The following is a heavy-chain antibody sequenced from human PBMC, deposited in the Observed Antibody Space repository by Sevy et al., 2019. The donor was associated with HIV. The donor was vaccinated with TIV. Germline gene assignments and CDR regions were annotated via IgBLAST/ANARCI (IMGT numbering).Heavy chain of an antibody. Sequence: SETLSLTCTVSGGSISSSSYSWGWIRQPPGKGLEWIGTIFYTGSTYYTPSLKSRVTVSVDTSKNQFSLKLSSVTAADTALYYCARLVYCSGGSCYSDYYGMDVWGQGTTVTVSS. CDR2: IFYTGST. V-gene: IGHV4-39*01. CDR3: ARLVYCSGGSCYSDYYGMDV. J-gene: IGHJ6*02. D-gene: IGHD2-15*01. CDR1: GGSISSSSYS.